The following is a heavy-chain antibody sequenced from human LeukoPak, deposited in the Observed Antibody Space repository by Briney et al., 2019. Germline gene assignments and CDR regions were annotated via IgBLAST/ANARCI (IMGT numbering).Heavy chain of an antibody. J-gene: IGHJ6*02. CDR3: ARGSSSYYYGMDV. D-gene: IGHD6-6*01. CDR2: IIPILGIA. CDR1: GGTFSSYA. V-gene: IGHV1-69*04. Sequence: SVKVSCKASGGTFSSYAISWVRQAPGQGLEWMGRIIPILGIANYAQKFQGRVTITADKSTSTAYMELSSLRSGDTAVYYCARGSSSYYYGMDVWGQGTTVTVSS.